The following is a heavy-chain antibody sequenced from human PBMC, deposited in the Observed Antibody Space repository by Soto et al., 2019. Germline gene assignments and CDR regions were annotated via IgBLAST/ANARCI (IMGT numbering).Heavy chain of an antibody. Sequence: QVHLVESGGGVVQPGRSLRLSCAASGFTFNIFAMHWVRQAPGNGLEWVATTSYDGTYTFYAGSVEGRFTISRDDSNDTLFLLLSGLRPEDTAVYYCTKDRQPLAFGYGLDVWGQGTTVTVSS. CDR1: GFTFNIFA. D-gene: IGHD2-21*01. CDR3: TKDRQPLAFGYGLDV. V-gene: IGHV3-30*18. J-gene: IGHJ6*02. CDR2: TSYDGTYT.